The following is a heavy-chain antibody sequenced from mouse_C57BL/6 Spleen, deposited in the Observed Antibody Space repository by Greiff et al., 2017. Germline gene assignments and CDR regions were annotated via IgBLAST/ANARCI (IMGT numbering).Heavy chain of an antibody. CDR3: ARRANYYGSSYFDY. CDR2: IDPSDSYT. Sequence: VQLQQPGAELVMPGASVKLSCKASGYTFTSYWMHWVKQRPGQGLEWIGEIDPSDSYTNYNQKFKGKSTLTVDKSSSTAYMQLSSLTSEDSAVYYCARRANYYGSSYFDYWGQGTTLTVSS. D-gene: IGHD1-1*01. V-gene: IGHV1-69*01. J-gene: IGHJ2*01. CDR1: GYTFTSYW.